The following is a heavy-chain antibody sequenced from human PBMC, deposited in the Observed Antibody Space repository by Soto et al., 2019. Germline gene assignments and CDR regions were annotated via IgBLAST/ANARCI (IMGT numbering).Heavy chain of an antibody. Sequence: GASVKVSCKASGYTFTSYAMHWVRQAPGQRLEWMGWINAGNGNTKYSQKFQGRVTITRDTSASTAYMELSSLRSEDTAVYYCAREKRYDYIWGSYDYYFTYWGQGTLVTVSS. J-gene: IGHJ4*02. V-gene: IGHV1-3*01. D-gene: IGHD3-16*01. CDR2: INAGNGNT. CDR1: GYTFTSYA. CDR3: AREKRYDYIWGSYDYYFTY.